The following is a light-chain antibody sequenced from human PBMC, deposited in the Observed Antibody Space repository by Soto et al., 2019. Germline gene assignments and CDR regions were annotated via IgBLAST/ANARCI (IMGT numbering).Light chain of an antibody. CDR3: SSYTSSSTLV. Sequence: QSALTQPASVSGSPGQSITISCTGTSSDVGGYNYVSWYQHHPGKAPKLMIYEVSNRPSGVSSRFSGSKSANTASLSISGLQADDEADYYCSSYTSSSTLVFGTGTKVTVL. CDR2: EVS. V-gene: IGLV2-14*01. CDR1: SSDVGGYNY. J-gene: IGLJ1*01.